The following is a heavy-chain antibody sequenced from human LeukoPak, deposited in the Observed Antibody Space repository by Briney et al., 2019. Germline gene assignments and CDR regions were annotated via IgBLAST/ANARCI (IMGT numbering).Heavy chain of an antibody. Sequence: SETLSLTCTVSGGSISSYYWSWIRQPPGKGLEWIGYIYYSGSTNYNPSLKSRVTISVDTSKNQFSLKLSSVTAADTAVYYCARFPPWWLRGDAFDIWGQETMVTVSS. CDR3: ARFPPWWLRGDAFDI. D-gene: IGHD2-15*01. CDR2: IYYSGST. V-gene: IGHV4-59*01. J-gene: IGHJ3*02. CDR1: GGSISSYY.